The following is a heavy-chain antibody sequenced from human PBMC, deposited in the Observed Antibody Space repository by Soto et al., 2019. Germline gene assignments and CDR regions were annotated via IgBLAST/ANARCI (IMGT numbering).Heavy chain of an antibody. CDR1: GGPLSSFS. Sequence: QVQLVQSGAEVKKPGSSVKVSCKASGGPLSSFSFTWVRQAPGQGLECLGQIVPFFKTVRYAQKFQGRVTITADDSTNTAYMALSSLTSDDTDVYYCARTTPYYYDSGPLHFWGQGTLVTVSS. J-gene: IGHJ1*01. CDR2: IVPFFKTV. V-gene: IGHV1-69*01. D-gene: IGHD3-22*01. CDR3: ARTTPYYYDSGPLHF.